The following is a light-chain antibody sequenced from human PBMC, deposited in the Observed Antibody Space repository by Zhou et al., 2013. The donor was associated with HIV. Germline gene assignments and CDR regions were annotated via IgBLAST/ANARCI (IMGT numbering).Light chain of an antibody. J-gene: IGLJ2*01. CDR3: GSYAGSSIWI. CDR1: SSDVGGYNY. CDR2: EVS. Sequence: QSALTQPPSASGTPGQSVTISCTGTSSDVGGYNYVAWYQQHPGKAPKIMIYEVSNRPSGVPDRFSGSKSGNTASLTISGLQAEDEADYYCGSYAGSSIWIFGGGTKLTVL. V-gene: IGLV2-8*01.